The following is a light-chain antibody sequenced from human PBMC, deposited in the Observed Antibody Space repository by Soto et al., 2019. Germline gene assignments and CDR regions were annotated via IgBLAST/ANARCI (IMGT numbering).Light chain of an antibody. CDR2: GSS. CDR1: QSVSNNY. Sequence: EIVLTQSPDTLSLSPGEGATLSCRASQSVSNNYLAWYQQKPGQAPRLLMYGSSSRATGIPDRFSGGGSGTDFTLSVSRVETEDFAVYYCQQDGSSPWTFGQGTKVEIK. J-gene: IGKJ1*01. CDR3: QQDGSSPWT. V-gene: IGKV3-20*01.